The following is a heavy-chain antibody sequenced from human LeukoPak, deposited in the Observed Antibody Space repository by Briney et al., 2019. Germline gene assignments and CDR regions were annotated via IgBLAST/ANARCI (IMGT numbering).Heavy chain of an antibody. V-gene: IGHV3-74*01. CDR2: INGDGSST. CDR3: ARVYYDSSGYYYAFAM. D-gene: IGHD3-22*01. CDR1: RFTLSRYW. Sequence: PGGSLRLSCVPSRFTLSRYWMHWVRQAPGKGLVWVSRINGDGSSTSYADAVKGRFTIPRDNAKNTLFLQMNSLRAEDTAVYYCARVYYDSSGYYYAFAMWGQGTMVTVSS. J-gene: IGHJ3*02.